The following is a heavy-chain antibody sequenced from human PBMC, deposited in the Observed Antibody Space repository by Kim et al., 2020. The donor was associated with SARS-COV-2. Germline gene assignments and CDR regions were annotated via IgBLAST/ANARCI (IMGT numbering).Heavy chain of an antibody. CDR2: NGNT. Sequence: NGNTNYAQKLQGRVTMTTDTSTSTAYMELRSLRSDDTAVYYCARGSGTDYWGQGTLVTVSS. J-gene: IGHJ4*02. D-gene: IGHD3-10*01. CDR3: ARGSGTDY. V-gene: IGHV1-18*01.